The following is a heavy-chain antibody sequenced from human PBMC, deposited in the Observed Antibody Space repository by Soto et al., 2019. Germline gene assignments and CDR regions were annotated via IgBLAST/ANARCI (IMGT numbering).Heavy chain of an antibody. D-gene: IGHD2-2*01. CDR1: RFTFRSYA. CDR2: IWYDGSNK. V-gene: IGHV3-33*08. J-gene: IGHJ6*02. CDR3: ARAPVPTKYYYYYYGMDV. Sequence: PGGSLRLSCAASRFTFRSYAMHWVRQAPGKGLEWVAVIWYDGSNKYYADSVKGRFTISRDNSKNTLYLQMNSLRAEDTAVYYCARAPVPTKYYYYYYGMDVWGQGTTVTVSS.